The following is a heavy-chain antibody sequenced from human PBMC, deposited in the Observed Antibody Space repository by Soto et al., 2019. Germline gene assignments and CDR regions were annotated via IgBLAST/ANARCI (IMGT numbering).Heavy chain of an antibody. V-gene: IGHV3-7*05. J-gene: IGHJ4*02. Sequence: PGGSLRLSCVASGFTFSNYWMSWVRQAPGKGLEWVANIRQDGSEKYYVDSVKGRFTISRDNAKNSLYLQMNSLRAEDTAVYYCARRHSGSSWLYWGQGTLVTVSS. CDR1: GFTFSNYW. D-gene: IGHD6-13*01. CDR3: ARRHSGSSWLY. CDR2: IRQDGSEK.